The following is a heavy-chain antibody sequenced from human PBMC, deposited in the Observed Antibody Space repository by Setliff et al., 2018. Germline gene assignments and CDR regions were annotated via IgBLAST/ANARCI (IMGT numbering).Heavy chain of an antibody. V-gene: IGHV5-51*01. CDR3: GRSPGYSRPFDV. CDR1: GYSFSDYW. Sequence: GESLKISCKASGYSFSDYWIGWVRQMPGKGLEWMGIVGPGKSDIRYSPSFAGQVTISADKSISTAYLQWSSLKASDTAMYYCGRSPGYSRPFDVWGQGTMVTVSS. J-gene: IGHJ3*01. D-gene: IGHD2-15*01. CDR2: VGPGKSDI.